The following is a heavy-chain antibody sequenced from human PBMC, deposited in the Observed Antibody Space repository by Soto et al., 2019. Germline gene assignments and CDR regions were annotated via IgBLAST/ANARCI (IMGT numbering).Heavy chain of an antibody. V-gene: IGHV3-30*03. J-gene: IGHJ4*02. D-gene: IGHD4-17*01. Sequence: QVQLVESGGGVVQPGRSLRVSCAASGFTFSRSAMHWVRQAPGKGLEWVAVISYDGSRKYYADSVKGRFTISRDNSNNPLDLQMNSLRPEDTAVYYCARGGAYGERDFDYWGQGTPVTVSS. CDR2: ISYDGSRK. CDR3: ARGGAYGERDFDY. CDR1: GFTFSRSA.